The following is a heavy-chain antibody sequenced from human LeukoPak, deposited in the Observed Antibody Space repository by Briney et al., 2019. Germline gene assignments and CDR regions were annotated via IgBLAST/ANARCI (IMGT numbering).Heavy chain of an antibody. J-gene: IGHJ4*02. V-gene: IGHV3-73*01. D-gene: IGHD2-15*01. CDR2: IRSRANSYAT. CDR3: TRRYCSGGSCYSEY. Sequence: GGSLRLSCAASGFTFSDSGMHWVRQASGKGLEWVGRIRSRANSYATAYAASVRGRFTISRDDSKNTAYLQMTSLRTEDTAVYYCTRRYCSGGSCYSEYWGQGNLVTVSS. CDR1: GFTFSDSG.